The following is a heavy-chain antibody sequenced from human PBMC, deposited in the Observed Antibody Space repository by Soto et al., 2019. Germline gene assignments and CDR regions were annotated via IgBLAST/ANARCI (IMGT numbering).Heavy chain of an antibody. V-gene: IGHV1-18*01. CDR2: ISAYNGNT. J-gene: IGHJ4*02. CDR1: GYTFASYG. CDR3: ARQQRLGYCSGGSCPDLDY. D-gene: IGHD2-15*01. Sequence: ASVKVSCKASGYTFASYGISWVRQAPGQGLEWMGWISAYNGNTNYAQKLQGRVTMTTDTSTSTAYMELRSLRSDDTAVYYCARQQRLGYCSGGSCPDLDYWGQGTLVTVS.